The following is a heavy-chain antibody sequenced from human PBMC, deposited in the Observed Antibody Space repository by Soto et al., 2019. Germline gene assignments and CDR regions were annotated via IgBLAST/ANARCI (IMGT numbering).Heavy chain of an antibody. Sequence: QVQLVQSGAEVKKPGSSVKVSCKASGGTFSSYTISWVRQAPGQGLEWMGRIIPILGIANYAQKFRGRVTITADKSTSTAYMELSSLRSEDTAVYYCARDSRPYSSSWYALNPWGQGTLVTVSS. CDR1: GGTFSSYT. D-gene: IGHD6-13*01. CDR3: ARDSRPYSSSWYALNP. CDR2: IIPILGIA. V-gene: IGHV1-69*08. J-gene: IGHJ5*02.